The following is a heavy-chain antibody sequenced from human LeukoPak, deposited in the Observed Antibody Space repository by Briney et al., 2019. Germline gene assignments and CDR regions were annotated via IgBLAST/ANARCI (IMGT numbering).Heavy chain of an antibody. D-gene: IGHD1-14*01. CDR3: ARHGTISSESYFDY. CDR1: GGSVSSCY. Sequence: SETLSLTCSVSGGSVSSCYWSWIRQSPRQELEWIGYIHNSGRTNYNPSLKSRVTGFVDTSKNQVSLRLSSVTAADTAVYYCARHGTISSESYFDYWGQGALVTVSS. J-gene: IGHJ4*02. CDR2: IHNSGRT. V-gene: IGHV4-59*08.